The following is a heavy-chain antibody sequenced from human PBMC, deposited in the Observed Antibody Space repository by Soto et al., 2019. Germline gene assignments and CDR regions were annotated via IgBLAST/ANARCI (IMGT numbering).Heavy chain of an antibody. D-gene: IGHD3-10*01. CDR1: GYTFTGYY. Sequence: ASVKVSCKASGYTFTGYYMHWVRQAPGQGLEWMGWINPNSGGTNYAQKFQGWVTMTRDTSISTAYMGLSRLRSDDTAVYYCARDARGDEAPMDYWGQGTLVTVS. CDR2: INPNSGGT. V-gene: IGHV1-2*04. CDR3: ARDARGDEAPMDY. J-gene: IGHJ4*02.